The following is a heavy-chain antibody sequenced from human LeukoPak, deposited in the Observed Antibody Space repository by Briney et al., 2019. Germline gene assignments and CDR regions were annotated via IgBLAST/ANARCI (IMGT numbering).Heavy chain of an antibody. Sequence: SETLSLTCTVSGGSISSGGYYWSWIRQHPGKGLEWIGYIYYSGSTCYNPSLKSRVTISVDTSKNQFSLKLSSVTAADTAVYYCARDPYDFWSGYYSLGLDYWGQGTLVTVSS. CDR2: IYYSGST. V-gene: IGHV4-31*03. J-gene: IGHJ4*02. CDR1: GGSISSGGYY. CDR3: ARDPYDFWSGYYSLGLDY. D-gene: IGHD3-3*01.